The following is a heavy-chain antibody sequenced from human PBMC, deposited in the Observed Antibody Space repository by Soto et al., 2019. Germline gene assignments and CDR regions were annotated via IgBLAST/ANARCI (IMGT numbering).Heavy chain of an antibody. CDR2: IKSKTDGGTT. CDR1: GFTFSNAW. D-gene: IGHD3-3*01. J-gene: IGHJ6*02. Sequence: GGSLRLSCAASGFTFSNAWMNWVRQAPGKGLEWVGRIKSKTDGGTTDYAAPVKGRFTISRDDSKNTLYLQMNSLKTEDTAVYYCTTDRDYDFWSGHPKNYYYYGMDVWGQGTTVTVS. CDR3: TTDRDYDFWSGHPKNYYYYGMDV. V-gene: IGHV3-15*07.